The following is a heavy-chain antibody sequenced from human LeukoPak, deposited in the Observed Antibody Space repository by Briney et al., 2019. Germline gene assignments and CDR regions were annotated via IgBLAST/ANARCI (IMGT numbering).Heavy chain of an antibody. CDR1: GGSISSYY. Sequence: PSETLSLTCTVSGGSISSYYWSWIRQPPGKGLEWIGYICYSGSTNYNPSLKSRVTISVDTSKNQFSLKLSSVTAADTAVYYCARDPLTGPVSDAFDIWGQGTMVTVSS. J-gene: IGHJ3*02. V-gene: IGHV4-59*01. D-gene: IGHD7-27*01. CDR2: ICYSGST. CDR3: ARDPLTGPVSDAFDI.